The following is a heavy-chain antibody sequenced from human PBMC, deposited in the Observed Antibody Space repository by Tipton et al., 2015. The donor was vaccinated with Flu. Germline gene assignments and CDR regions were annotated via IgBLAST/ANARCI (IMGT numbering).Heavy chain of an antibody. D-gene: IGHD3-22*01. J-gene: IGHJ6*02. V-gene: IGHV3-33*06. CDR1: GFTFSSYG. CDR3: AKDNGGYYVSSGYRPGIIYYYGMDV. Sequence: SGFTFSSYGMHWVRQAPGKGLEWVAVIWYDGSNKYYADSVKGRFTISRDNSKNTLYLQMNSLRAEDTAVYYCAKDNGGYYVSSGYRPGIIYYYGMDVWGPGTTVTVSS. CDR2: IWYDGSNK.